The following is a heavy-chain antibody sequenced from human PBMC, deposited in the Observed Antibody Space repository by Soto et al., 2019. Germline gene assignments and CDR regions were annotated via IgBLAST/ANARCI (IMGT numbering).Heavy chain of an antibody. D-gene: IGHD6-19*01. CDR3: AREPNSSGWSRYYYYYGMDV. CDR1: GDSVSINSAA. CDR2: TYYRSKWYN. J-gene: IGHJ6*02. V-gene: IGHV6-1*01. Sequence: PSQTLSLTCAISGDSVSINSAAWNWIRQSPSRGLEWLGRTYYRSKWYNDYAVSVKSRITINPDTSKNQFSLQLNSVTPEDTAVYYCAREPNSSGWSRYYYYYGMDVWGQGTTVTVSS.